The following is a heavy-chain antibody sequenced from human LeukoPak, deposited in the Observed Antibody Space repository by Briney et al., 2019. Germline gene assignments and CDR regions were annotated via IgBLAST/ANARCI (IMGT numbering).Heavy chain of an antibody. Sequence: ASVKVSCKTSGYSFPDHYMHWVRQAPGQGLEWMGWINPNSGGTSSAQKFQGRVTMTRDTSITTVYMEVSWLTSDDTAIYYCARADRLDGGPYLIGPWGQGTLVTVSS. CDR2: INPNSGGT. CDR3: ARADRLDGGPYLIGP. V-gene: IGHV1-2*02. CDR1: GYSFPDHY. D-gene: IGHD2-21*01. J-gene: IGHJ5*02.